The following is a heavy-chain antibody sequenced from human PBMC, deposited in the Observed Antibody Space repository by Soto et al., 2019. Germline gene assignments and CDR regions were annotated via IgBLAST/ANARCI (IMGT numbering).Heavy chain of an antibody. J-gene: IGHJ6*02. CDR3: ASARTYGSNYYYYGMDV. CDR2: IIPIFGTA. Sequence: QVQLVQSGAEVKKPGSSVEVSCKASGGTFSSYAISWVRQAPGQGLEWMGGIIPIFGTANYAQKFQGRVTITADESTSSAYMELSSLRSEDTAVYYCASARTYGSNYYYYGMDVWGQGTTVTVSS. D-gene: IGHD3-10*01. CDR1: GGTFSSYA. V-gene: IGHV1-69*01.